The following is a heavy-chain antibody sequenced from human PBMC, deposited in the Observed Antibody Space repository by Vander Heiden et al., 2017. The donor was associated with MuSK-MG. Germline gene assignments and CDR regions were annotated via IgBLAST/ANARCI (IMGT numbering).Heavy chain of an antibody. CDR1: GFTFIGYW. D-gene: IGHD1-1*01. CDR3: ARGKTWRDY. V-gene: IGHV3-7*01. Sequence: EVQVVESGGGLVQPGGSLRLSCAVSGFTFIGYWMGGVRQAPGKGLEWVANIKEDGGEKDDVDSVKGRFTISRDNAKNSLYMKMNTLRAEDTAVYYCARGKTWRDYWGQGTLVTVSS. J-gene: IGHJ4*02. CDR2: IKEDGGEK.